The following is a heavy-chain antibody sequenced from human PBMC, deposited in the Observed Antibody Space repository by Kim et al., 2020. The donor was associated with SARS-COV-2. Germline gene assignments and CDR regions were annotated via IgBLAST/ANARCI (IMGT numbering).Heavy chain of an antibody. D-gene: IGHD5-18*01. V-gene: IGHV3-15*01. CDR1: GFTFSNAW. CDR2: IKSKTDGGTT. CDR3: TTVPPPLTAMVAIDY. Sequence: GGSLRLSCAASGFTFSNAWMSWVRQAPGKGLEWVGRIKSKTDGGTTDYAAPVKGRFTISRDDSKNTLYLQMNSLKTEDTAVYYCTTVPPPLTAMVAIDYWGQGTLVTVSS. J-gene: IGHJ4*02.